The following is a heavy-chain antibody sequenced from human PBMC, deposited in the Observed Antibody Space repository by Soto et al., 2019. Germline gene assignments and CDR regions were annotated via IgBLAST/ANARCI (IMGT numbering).Heavy chain of an antibody. D-gene: IGHD5-18*01. CDR2: IYYSGST. J-gene: IGHJ6*02. CDR3: ARHVGGHLWSYYYYGMDV. V-gene: IGHV4-39*01. CDR1: GGSISSSSYY. Sequence: SETLSLTCTVSGGSISSSSYYWGWIRQPPGKGLEWIGSIYYSGSTYYNPSLKSRVTISVDTSKNQFSLKLSSVTAADTAVYYCARHVGGHLWSYYYYGMDVWGQGTTVTVSS.